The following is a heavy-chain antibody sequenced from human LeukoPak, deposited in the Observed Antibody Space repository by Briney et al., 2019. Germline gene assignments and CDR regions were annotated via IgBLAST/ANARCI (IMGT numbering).Heavy chain of an antibody. V-gene: IGHV1-18*01. D-gene: IGHD3-10*01. Sequence: ASVKVSCKASGYTFTSYGISWVRQAPGQGLEWMGRISAYNGNTNYAQKLQGRVTMTTDTSTSTAYMELRSLRSDDTAVYYCARDRRGFGTMVRGVNGYWGQGTLVTVSS. CDR1: GYTFTSYG. CDR2: ISAYNGNT. CDR3: ARDRRGFGTMVRGVNGY. J-gene: IGHJ4*02.